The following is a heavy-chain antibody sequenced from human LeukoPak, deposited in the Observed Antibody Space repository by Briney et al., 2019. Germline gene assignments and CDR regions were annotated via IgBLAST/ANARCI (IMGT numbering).Heavy chain of an antibody. V-gene: IGHV4-38-2*02. CDR1: GYSISSGYY. CDR3: ARAGGVPAATWDY. D-gene: IGHD2-2*01. CDR2: IYHSGST. J-gene: IGHJ4*02. Sequence: SETLSLTCTVSGYSISSGYYWGWIRQPPGKGLEWIGSIYHSGSTYYNPSLKSRVTISVDTSKNQFSLKLSSVTAADTAVYYCARAGGVPAATWDYWGQGTLVIVSS.